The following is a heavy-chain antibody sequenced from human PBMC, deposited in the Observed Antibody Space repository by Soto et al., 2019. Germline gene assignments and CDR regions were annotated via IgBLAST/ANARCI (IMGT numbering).Heavy chain of an antibody. CDR2: ISGSGGTT. D-gene: IGHD2-15*01. V-gene: IGHV3-23*01. CDR3: AKGTLGYCSGGSCYFDY. J-gene: IGHJ4*02. Sequence: EVQLLGSGGGLVQPGGSLRLSCAASGFTFGSYAMTWVRQAPGKGLEWVSTISGSGGTTYYADSVKGRFTISRDNSKNTLYLQMNSLRAEDTAEYYCAKGTLGYCSGGSCYFDYWGQGPLVTVSS. CDR1: GFTFGSYA.